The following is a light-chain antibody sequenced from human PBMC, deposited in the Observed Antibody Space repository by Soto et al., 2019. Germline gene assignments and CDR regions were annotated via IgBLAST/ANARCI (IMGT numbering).Light chain of an antibody. V-gene: IGKV3-15*01. CDR3: QQHNNWPPLT. CDR2: GAS. J-gene: IGKJ4*01. CDR1: QSVSSN. Sequence: EVVMTQSPATLSVSPGGRATLSCRASQSVSSNLAWYQQKPGQAPRLLIYGASTRATGIPARFSGSGSGTEFTLTISSLQSEDFAVYYCQQHNNWPPLTFGGGTKVEIK.